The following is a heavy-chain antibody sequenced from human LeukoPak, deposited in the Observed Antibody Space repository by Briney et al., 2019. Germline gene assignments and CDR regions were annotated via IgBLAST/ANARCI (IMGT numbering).Heavy chain of an antibody. CDR3: ARVGYYDSGGILDY. CDR1: GYTFPGYY. Sequence: ASVKVSCKASGYTFPGYYLHWVRQAPGQGLEWVGWINPNSGGTNYAQKFQGRVTMTRDTSISTAFMELIRLRSGDTAVYYCARVGYYDSGGILDYWGQGTLVTVSS. CDR2: INPNSGGT. V-gene: IGHV1-2*02. D-gene: IGHD3-22*01. J-gene: IGHJ4*02.